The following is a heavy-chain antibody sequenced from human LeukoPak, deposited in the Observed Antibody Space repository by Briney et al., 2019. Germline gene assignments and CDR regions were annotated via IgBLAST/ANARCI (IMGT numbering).Heavy chain of an antibody. CDR1: GGPFSGYY. Sequence: SETLSLTCAVYGGPFSGYYWSWIRQPPGKGLEWIGEINHSGSTNYNPSLKSRVTISVDTSKNQFSLKLSSVTAADTAVYYCASGSAYRYWGQGTLVTVSS. CDR3: ASGSAYRY. V-gene: IGHV4-34*01. D-gene: IGHD3-16*01. CDR2: INHSGST. J-gene: IGHJ4*02.